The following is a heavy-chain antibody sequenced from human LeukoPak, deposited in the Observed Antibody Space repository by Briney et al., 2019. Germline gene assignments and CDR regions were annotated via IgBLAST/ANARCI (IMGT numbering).Heavy chain of an antibody. V-gene: IGHV3-23*01. CDR2: ISGSGDIT. CDR1: GFTFSSYA. CDR3: AKSQRGYYPRRTYYYYMDV. J-gene: IGHJ6*03. D-gene: IGHD1-26*01. Sequence: GSLRLSCAASGFTFSSYAMSRVRQAPGKGLEWVSAISGSGDITYYADSVKGRFTISRDNSKKTLYLQMNSLRAEDTAVYYCAKSQRGYYPRRTYYYYMDVWGKGTTVTVSS.